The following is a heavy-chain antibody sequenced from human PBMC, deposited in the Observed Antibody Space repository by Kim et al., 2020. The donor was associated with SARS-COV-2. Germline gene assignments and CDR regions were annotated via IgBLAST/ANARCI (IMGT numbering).Heavy chain of an antibody. Sequence: NSSLKSRVTKTVDTSKNQFSPKQSSVTAADAAVYYCARGVALTWYYFDYWGQGTLVTVSS. J-gene: IGHJ4*02. D-gene: IGHD5-12*01. V-gene: IGHV4-4*06. CDR3: ARGVALTWYYFDY.